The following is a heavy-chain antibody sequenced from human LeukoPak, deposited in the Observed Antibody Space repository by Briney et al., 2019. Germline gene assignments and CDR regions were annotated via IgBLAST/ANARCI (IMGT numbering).Heavy chain of an antibody. J-gene: IGHJ4*02. CDR2: ISSSGSTI. CDR1: GFTFSDYY. V-gene: IGHV3-11*01. Sequence: KPGGSLRLSCAASGFTFSDYYMSWIRQAPGKGLEWVSYISSSGSTIYYADSVKGRFTISRDNAKNSLYLQMNSLRAEDTAVYYCARGEPGELLWFGELLTYFDYWGQGTLVTVSS. D-gene: IGHD3-10*01. CDR3: ARGEPGELLWFGELLTYFDY.